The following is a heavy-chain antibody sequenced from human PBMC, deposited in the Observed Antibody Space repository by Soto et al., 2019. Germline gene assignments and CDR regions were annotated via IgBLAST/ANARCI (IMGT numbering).Heavy chain of an antibody. CDR2: IYHRGAT. CDR1: GYSINRGYY. CDR3: ARYKYDSRGPDDEH. V-gene: IGHV4-38-2*01. Sequence: SETLSLTCSVSGYSINRGYYWGWIRQAPGKGLEWIGSIYHRGATYYAPSLKARAAISLDTSNNHLTLRLTSVTVADTAIYYCARYKYDSRGPDDEHWGQGALVTVSS. J-gene: IGHJ4*02. D-gene: IGHD3-22*01.